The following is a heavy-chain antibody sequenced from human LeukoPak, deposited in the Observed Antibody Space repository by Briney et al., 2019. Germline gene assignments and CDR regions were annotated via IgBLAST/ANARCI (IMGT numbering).Heavy chain of an antibody. CDR1: GFTFSSYW. D-gene: IGHD3-9*01. CDR2: IKQDGSEK. J-gene: IGHJ6*03. CDR3: ARRCHDILTGYYYMDV. Sequence: GGSLRLSCAASGFTFSSYWMSWVRQAPGKGLEWVANIKQDGSEKYYVDSVKGRFTISRDNAKNSLYLQMNSLRAEDTAVYYCARRCHDILTGYYYMDVWGKGTTVTVSS. V-gene: IGHV3-7*01.